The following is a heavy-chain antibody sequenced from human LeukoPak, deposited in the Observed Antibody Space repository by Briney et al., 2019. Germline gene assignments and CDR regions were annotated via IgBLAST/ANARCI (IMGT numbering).Heavy chain of an antibody. Sequence: ASVKVSCKASGYTFTGYYMHWVRQAPGQGLEWMGWINPNSGGTNYAQKFQGRVTMTRDTSISTAYMELSRLRSDDTAVYYCAREPYYYDSSGYYVRQNNGIDYWGQGTLVTVSS. CDR2: INPNSGGT. J-gene: IGHJ4*02. CDR3: AREPYYYDSSGYYVRQNNGIDY. D-gene: IGHD3-22*01. CDR1: GYTFTGYY. V-gene: IGHV1-2*02.